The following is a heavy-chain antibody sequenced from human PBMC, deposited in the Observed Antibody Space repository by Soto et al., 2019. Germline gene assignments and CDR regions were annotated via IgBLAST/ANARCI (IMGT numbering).Heavy chain of an antibody. CDR2: IYPGDSDT. Sequence: GESLKISCKGSGYTFTNYWIGWVRQMPGKGLEWMGIIYPGDSDTKYNPSFQGQVTISADKSITTTHLQWSSLKASDTAIYYCAASIFYYGMDVWGQGTTVTVSS. CDR3: AASIFYYGMDV. J-gene: IGHJ6*02. V-gene: IGHV5-51*01. CDR1: GYTFTNYW.